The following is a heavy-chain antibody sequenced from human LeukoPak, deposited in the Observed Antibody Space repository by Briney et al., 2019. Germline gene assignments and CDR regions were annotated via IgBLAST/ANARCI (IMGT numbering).Heavy chain of an antibody. D-gene: IGHD2-2*01. J-gene: IGHJ6*03. Sequence: GGSLRLSCAASGFTSSSYAMHWVRQAPGKGLEWVAVISYDGSNKYYADSVKGRFTISRDNSKNTLYLQMNSLRAEDTAVYYCARDGVVVVPAAIVLRVYYYMDVWGQGTMVTVSS. CDR2: ISYDGSNK. V-gene: IGHV3-30*01. CDR3: ARDGVVVVPAAIVLRVYYYMDV. CDR1: GFTSSSYA.